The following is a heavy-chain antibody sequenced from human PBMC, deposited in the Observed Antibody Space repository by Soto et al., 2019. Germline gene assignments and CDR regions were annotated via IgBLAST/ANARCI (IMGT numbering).Heavy chain of an antibody. Sequence: GESLKISCQGSGYSFASYWIGWVRQMPGKDLEWMGIIYPGDSDTRYSPSFQGQVTISADKSLRTAYLQWTSLKASDTALYYCARNRSFTIGFYYAGMDVWGQGTTVTVSS. V-gene: IGHV5-51*01. CDR2: IYPGDSDT. J-gene: IGHJ6*02. CDR1: GYSFASYW. CDR3: ARNRSFTIGFYYAGMDV. D-gene: IGHD6-6*01.